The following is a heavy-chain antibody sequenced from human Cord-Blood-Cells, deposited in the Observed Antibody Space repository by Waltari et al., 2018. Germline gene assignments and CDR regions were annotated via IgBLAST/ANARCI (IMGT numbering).Heavy chain of an antibody. Sequence: QVQLQQWGAGLLKPSEPLSLTCAVYGGSFSGYYWRWIRQPPGKGLEGIGEIKHSGSTNYNPSLKSRVTISVDTSKNQFSLKLSSVTAADTAVYYCARVDSSSWLNWFDPWGQGTLVTVSS. J-gene: IGHJ5*02. CDR2: IKHSGST. D-gene: IGHD6-13*01. CDR1: GGSFSGYY. CDR3: ARVDSSSWLNWFDP. V-gene: IGHV4-34*01.